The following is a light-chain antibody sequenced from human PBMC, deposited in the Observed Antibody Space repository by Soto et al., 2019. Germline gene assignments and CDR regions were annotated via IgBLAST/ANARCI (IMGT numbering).Light chain of an antibody. CDR2: EVS. J-gene: IGLJ3*02. Sequence: SVLTQPPSVSGSPGQSVTISCTGTSTDFVSYNRVSWYQQPPGTAPKLMIYEVSKRPSGVPDRFSGSKSGNTASLTISGLQAADEADYYCQAYDYSLTASVFGGGTKVTVL. V-gene: IGLV2-18*01. CDR3: QAYDYSLTASV. CDR1: STDFVSYNR.